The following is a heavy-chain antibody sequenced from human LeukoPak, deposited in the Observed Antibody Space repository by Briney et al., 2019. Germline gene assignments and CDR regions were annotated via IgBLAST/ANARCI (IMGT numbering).Heavy chain of an antibody. CDR3: ARVHSSGWVPGFDP. D-gene: IGHD6-19*01. CDR1: GGSFSGYY. J-gene: IGHJ5*02. CDR2: INHSGST. Sequence: KTSETLSLTCAVYGGSFSGYYWSWIRQPPGKGLEWIGEINHSGSTNYNPSLKSRVTISVDTSKNQFSLKLSSVTAADTAVYYCARVHSSGWVPGFDPWGQGTLVTVSS. V-gene: IGHV4-34*01.